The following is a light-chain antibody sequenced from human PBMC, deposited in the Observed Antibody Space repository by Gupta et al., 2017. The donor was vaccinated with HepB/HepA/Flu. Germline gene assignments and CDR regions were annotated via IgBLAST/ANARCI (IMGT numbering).Light chain of an antibody. J-gene: IGLJ2*01. Sequence: SALTQPASVSGSPGHSITVPCTGTSNDIGNYYSVSWYQHLPGKAPKRSRYKVSHRPSGIASRFAGSKSGNTASLNISGLQAEDEADYYCSWFATTNTQVIFGGGTRMTVL. CDR2: KVS. CDR3: SWFATTNTQVI. CDR1: SNDIGNYYS. V-gene: IGLV2-14*01.